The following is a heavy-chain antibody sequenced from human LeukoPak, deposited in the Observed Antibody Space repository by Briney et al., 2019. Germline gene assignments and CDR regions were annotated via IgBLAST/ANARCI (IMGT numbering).Heavy chain of an antibody. Sequence: GGSLRLSCAASGFTFSSYAMSWVRQAPGKGLDWVSGISGSGGSTYYADSVKGRFTISRDNSKNTLYLQMNSLRAEDTAVYYCAKNVREADWYYYYMDVWGKGTTVTVSS. J-gene: IGHJ6*03. CDR1: GFTFSSYA. D-gene: IGHD3-9*01. CDR2: ISGSGGST. CDR3: AKNVREADWYYYYMDV. V-gene: IGHV3-23*01.